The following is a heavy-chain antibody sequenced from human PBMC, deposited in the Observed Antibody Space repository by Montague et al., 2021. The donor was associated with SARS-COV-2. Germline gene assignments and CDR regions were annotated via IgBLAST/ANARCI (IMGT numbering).Heavy chain of an antibody. CDR3: AKDWGSWGGYGNDYPMDV. CDR1: GFTFSNFG. CDR2: ISYDGSNK. V-gene: IGHV3-30*18. Sequence: SLRLSCAASGFTFSNFGMHWVRQPPGKGLEWVALISYDGSNKHYADSVKGRFTISRDNSKNTLYLQMNSLRAEDTAVYRCAKDWGSWGGYGNDYPMDVWGQGNTVTVSS. D-gene: IGHD5-12*01. J-gene: IGHJ6*02.